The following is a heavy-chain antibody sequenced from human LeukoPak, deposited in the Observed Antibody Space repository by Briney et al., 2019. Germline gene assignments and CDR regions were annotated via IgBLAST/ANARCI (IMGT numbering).Heavy chain of an antibody. D-gene: IGHD3-16*01. CDR2: IYYSGST. V-gene: IGHV4-39*06. CDR3: ARVGDYALKD. CDR1: GGSISSSSYY. J-gene: IGHJ4*02. Sequence: KASETLSLTCTVSGGSISSSSYYWGWIRQPPGKGLEWIGSIYYSGSTYYNPSLKSRVTISVDTSKSQCTLKLSSVTAADTAVYYCARVGDYALKDWGQGTLVTVSS.